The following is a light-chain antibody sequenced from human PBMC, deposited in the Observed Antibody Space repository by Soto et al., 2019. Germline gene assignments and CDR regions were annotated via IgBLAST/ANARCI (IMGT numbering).Light chain of an antibody. CDR2: DVR. V-gene: IGLV2-14*01. CDR1: SSDVGGYNY. Sequence: QSALTQPASVSGSPGQSITICCTGTSSDVGGYNYVSWYQQHPGKAPKLMIYDVRNRPSGVSNRFSGSKSVNTASLTISGLQAEAVADYYCRSYTTCIPYVFGTGPNVTVL. CDR3: RSYTTCIPYV. J-gene: IGLJ1*01.